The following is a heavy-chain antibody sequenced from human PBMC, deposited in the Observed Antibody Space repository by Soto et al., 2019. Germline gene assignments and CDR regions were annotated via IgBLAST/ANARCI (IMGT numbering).Heavy chain of an antibody. CDR1: GGSISSSSYY. Sequence: SETLSLTCTVSGGSISSSSYYWGWIRQPPGKGLEWIGSIYYSGSTYYNPSLKSRVTISVDTSKNQFSLKLSSVTAADTAVYYCARPVRGMLGDRDAFDIWGQGTMVTVSS. J-gene: IGHJ3*02. CDR3: ARPVRGMLGDRDAFDI. D-gene: IGHD2-21*02. CDR2: IYYSGST. V-gene: IGHV4-39*01.